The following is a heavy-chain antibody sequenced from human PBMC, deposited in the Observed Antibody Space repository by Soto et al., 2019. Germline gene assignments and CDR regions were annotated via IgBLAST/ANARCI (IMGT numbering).Heavy chain of an antibody. V-gene: IGHV1-69*05. D-gene: IGHD3-22*01. CDR3: ARVGYYDSSGYLS. Sequence: GASVKVSCKASGRTFRHSAISWVRQAPGQGLEWMAGIIPIFGTANYAQKFQGRVTITRDTSASTAYMELSSLRSEDTAVYYCARVGYYDSSGYLSWGQGTLVTVSS. J-gene: IGHJ4*02. CDR1: GRTFRHSA. CDR2: IIPIFGTA.